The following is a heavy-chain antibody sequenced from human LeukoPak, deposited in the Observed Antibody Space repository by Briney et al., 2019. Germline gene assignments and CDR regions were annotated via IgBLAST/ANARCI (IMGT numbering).Heavy chain of an antibody. V-gene: IGHV3-23*01. CDR3: AKVGYCSSTSCYIFRRWYFDY. CDR2: ISGGGGST. J-gene: IGHJ4*02. Sequence: GGSLRLSCAASGFTFTSYAMSWVRQAPGKGLEWVSAISGGGGSTYYADSVKGRFTISRDNSKNTLYLQMNSLRAEDTAVYYCAKVGYCSSTSCYIFRRWYFDYWGQGTLVTVSS. CDR1: GFTFTSYA. D-gene: IGHD2-2*02.